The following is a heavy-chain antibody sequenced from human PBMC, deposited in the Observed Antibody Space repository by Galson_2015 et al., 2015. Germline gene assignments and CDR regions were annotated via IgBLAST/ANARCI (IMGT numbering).Heavy chain of an antibody. V-gene: IGHV3-33*01. CDR3: ARDLETTVTMDY. D-gene: IGHD4-17*01. J-gene: IGHJ4*02. CDR1: GFTFSSYG. CDR2: IWYDGSNK. Sequence: SLRLSCAASGFTFSSYGMHWVHQAPGKGLEWVAVIWYDGSNKYYADSVKGRFTISRDNSKNTLYLQMNSLRAEDTAVYYCARDLETTVTMDYWGQGTLVTVSS.